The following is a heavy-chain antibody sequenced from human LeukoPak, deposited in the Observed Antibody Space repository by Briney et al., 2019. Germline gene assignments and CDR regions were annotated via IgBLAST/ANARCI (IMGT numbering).Heavy chain of an antibody. D-gene: IGHD2-15*01. V-gene: IGHV3-21*01. CDR1: GFTFSSYS. CDR2: ISSSSSYI. J-gene: IGHJ4*02. CDR3: ARDSPGYCSGGSCYGLDY. Sequence: PGGSLRLSCAASGFTFSSYSMNWVRQAPGKGLEWVSSISSSSSYIYYADSVKGRFTISRDSAKNSLYLQMNSLRAEDTAVYYCARDSPGYCSGGSCYGLDYWGQGALVTVSS.